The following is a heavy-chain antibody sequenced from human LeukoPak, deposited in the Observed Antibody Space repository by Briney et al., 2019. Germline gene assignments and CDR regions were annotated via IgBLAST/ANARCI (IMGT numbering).Heavy chain of an antibody. D-gene: IGHD3-10*01. V-gene: IGHV3-23*01. CDR1: GFTFSSYA. CDR2: ISGSGGST. Sequence: PGGSLRLSCAASGFTFSSYAMSWVRQAPGKGLEWVSAISGSGGSTYYADSVKGRFTISRGNSKNTLYLQMNSLRAEDTAVYYCAKSGSGSYYFDYWGQGTLVTVSS. CDR3: AKSGSGSYYFDY. J-gene: IGHJ4*02.